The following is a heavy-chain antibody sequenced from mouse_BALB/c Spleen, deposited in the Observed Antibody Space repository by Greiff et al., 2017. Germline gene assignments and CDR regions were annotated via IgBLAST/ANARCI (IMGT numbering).Heavy chain of an antibody. D-gene: IGHD4-1*01. J-gene: IGHJ4*01. V-gene: IGHV2-6-4*01. CDR1: GFSLSRYS. CDR3: ASQLTGTDYYAMDY. CDR2: IWGGGST. Sequence: VKLMESGPGLVAPSQSLSITCTVSGFSLSRYSVHWVRQPPGKGLEWLGMIWGGGSTDYNSALKSRLSISKDNSKSQVFLKMNSLQTDDTAMYYYASQLTGTDYYAMDYWGQGTSVTVSS.